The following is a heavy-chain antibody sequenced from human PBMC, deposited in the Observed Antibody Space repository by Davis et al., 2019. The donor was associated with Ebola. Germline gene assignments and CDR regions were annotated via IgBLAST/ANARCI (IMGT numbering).Heavy chain of an antibody. D-gene: IGHD3-10*01. J-gene: IGHJ5*01. CDR2: VNPSGEST. CDR3: ASSLNGEYNWFDS. V-gene: IGHV1-46*04. CDR1: GYTFSTYY. Sequence: ASVKVSCKASGYTFSTYYIHWLRQAPGQGLEWMGVVNPSGESTTYAQKLQGRVTVTKDTSTSIVYMELSSLRSEDTAMYYCASSLNGEYNWFDSWGQGTLVTVSS.